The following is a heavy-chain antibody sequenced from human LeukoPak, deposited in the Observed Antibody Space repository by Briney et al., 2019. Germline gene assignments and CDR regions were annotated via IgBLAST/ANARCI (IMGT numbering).Heavy chain of an antibody. D-gene: IGHD3-22*01. Sequence: SSETLSLAYAVYGGSFSGYYWSWIRQPPGKGLEWIGEINDSGSTSCSPSLKSRVSISVDTSKNQFSLKLSSVTAADTAVYYCARVIDYDISGYYLGYWGQGTRVTVSS. CDR2: INDSGST. CDR3: ARVIDYDISGYYLGY. V-gene: IGHV4-34*01. CDR1: GGSFSGYY. J-gene: IGHJ4*02.